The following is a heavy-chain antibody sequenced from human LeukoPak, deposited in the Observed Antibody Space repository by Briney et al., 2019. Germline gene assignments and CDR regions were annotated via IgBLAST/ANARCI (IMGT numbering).Heavy chain of an antibody. J-gene: IGHJ4*02. CDR2: INPNRGDT. CDR3: TRDLLGFATTPLSD. Sequence: ASVRVSCKASGYTFTNYYRHWVRQAPGHGLEWMGWINPNRGDTNYAQKFQGRVTMTRDTSISTAFMELTRLTSDDTAVYYCTRDLLGFATTPLSDWGQGTLVTVSS. V-gene: IGHV1-2*02. CDR1: GYTFTNYY. D-gene: IGHD4-17*01.